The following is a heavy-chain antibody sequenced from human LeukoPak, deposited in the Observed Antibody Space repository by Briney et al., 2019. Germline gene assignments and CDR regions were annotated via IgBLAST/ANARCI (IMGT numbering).Heavy chain of an antibody. D-gene: IGHD1-26*01. J-gene: IGHJ3*02. Sequence: GGSLRLSCAASGFTFSAYGMHWVRQAPGKGLEWVAVIWYDGSNIYYADSVKGRFTISRDNSKNTLYLQMNSLRAEDTAVYYCARDRVQIRIVGSRDAFDIWGQGTTVTVSS. CDR1: GFTFSAYG. CDR2: IWYDGSNI. V-gene: IGHV3-33*01. CDR3: ARDRVQIRIVGSRDAFDI.